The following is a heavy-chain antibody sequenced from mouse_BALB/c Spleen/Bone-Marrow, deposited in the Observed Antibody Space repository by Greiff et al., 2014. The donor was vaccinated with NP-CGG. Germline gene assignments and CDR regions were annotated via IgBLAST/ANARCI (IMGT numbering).Heavy chain of an antibody. CDR2: IDTSDSYT. CDR1: GYTFTDNW. Sequence: QVQLQQSGAELGMPGASVKMSCKASGYTFTDNWIYWVKQRPGQGLEWIGAIDTSDSYTNFNQKFMGKASLTVDASSSTAYMQVSSLTSDDSAVYYCAGGGHDFSLDYWGQGTSVTVSS. D-gene: IGHD2-4*01. CDR3: AGGGHDFSLDY. J-gene: IGHJ4*01. V-gene: IGHV1-69*01.